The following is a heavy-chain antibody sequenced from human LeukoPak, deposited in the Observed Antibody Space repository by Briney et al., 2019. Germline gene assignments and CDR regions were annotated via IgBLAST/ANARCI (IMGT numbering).Heavy chain of an antibody. CDR1: GGSFSGYY. CDR2: INHSGST. CDR3: ARGRDGYIYFDY. Sequence: PSETLSLTCAVYGGSFSGYYWSWIRQPSGKGLEWIGEINHSGSTNYNPSLKSRVTISVDTSKNQFSLKLSSVTAADTAVYYCARGRDGYIYFDYWGQGTLVTASS. J-gene: IGHJ4*02. D-gene: IGHD5-24*01. V-gene: IGHV4-34*01.